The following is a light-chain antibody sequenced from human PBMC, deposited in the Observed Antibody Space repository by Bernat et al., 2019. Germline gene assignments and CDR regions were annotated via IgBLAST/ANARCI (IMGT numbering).Light chain of an antibody. CDR3: CSYAGSYWV. Sequence: QSALTQPRPVSGSPGQSVTISCTGTSSDVGGYNYVSCYQQHPGKAPKLMIYDVSKRPSGVPDRFSGSKSGNTASLTISGLQAEDEADYYCCSYAGSYWVFGGGTKLTVL. J-gene: IGLJ3*02. V-gene: IGLV2-11*01. CDR1: SSDVGGYNY. CDR2: DVS.